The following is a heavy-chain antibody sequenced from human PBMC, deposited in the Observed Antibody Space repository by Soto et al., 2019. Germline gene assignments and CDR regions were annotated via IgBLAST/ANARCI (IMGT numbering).Heavy chain of an antibody. CDR2: ISAGGGNT. Sequence: EVQLLESGGGLVQPGGSLRLSCAVSGFSFSTYAMNWVRQAPGKGLEWVSGISAGGGNTYYADSVRGRFTISRDNSKDTLYLQITSLRAEDTAFYYCAKHAEYQLVSWFDPWGQGTLVTVSS. V-gene: IGHV3-23*01. D-gene: IGHD2-2*01. J-gene: IGHJ5*02. CDR1: GFSFSTYA. CDR3: AKHAEYQLVSWFDP.